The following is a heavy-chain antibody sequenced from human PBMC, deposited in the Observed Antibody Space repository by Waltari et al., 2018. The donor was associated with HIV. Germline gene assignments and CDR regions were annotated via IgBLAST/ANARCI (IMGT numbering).Heavy chain of an antibody. CDR1: GFTFSSYG. CDR3: AKGASGWSPGY. J-gene: IGHJ4*02. Sequence: QVQLVESGGGVVQPGRSLRLSCAASGFTFSSYGMHWVRQAPGKGMECVAVISYYGNNKYYADSVKGRFTISRDNSKNTLYLQMNSLRVEDTAVYYCAKGASGWSPGYWGQGTLVTVSS. CDR2: ISYYGNNK. D-gene: IGHD6-19*01. V-gene: IGHV3-30*18.